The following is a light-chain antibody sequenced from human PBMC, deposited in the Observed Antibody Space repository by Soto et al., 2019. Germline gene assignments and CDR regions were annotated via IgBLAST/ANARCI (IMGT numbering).Light chain of an antibody. J-gene: IGKJ1*01. CDR1: QSISSY. Sequence: IQMTQSPSSLSASVGDRVTITCRASQSISSYLNWYQQKPGEAPKLLIYAASTLQSGVPSRFSGSGSGTDFTLTISSLQPEDFATYYCLQDYDYPRTFGQGTKVEMK. V-gene: IGKV1-6*01. CDR3: LQDYDYPRT. CDR2: AAS.